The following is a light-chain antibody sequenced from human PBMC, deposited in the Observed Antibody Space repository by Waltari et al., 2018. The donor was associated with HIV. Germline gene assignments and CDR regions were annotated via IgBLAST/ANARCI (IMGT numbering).Light chain of an antibody. CDR3: QQYGSSPT. J-gene: IGKJ5*01. CDR1: QSVSSSY. V-gene: IGKV3-20*01. Sequence: EIVLTQSPGTLSLSPGERATLSCRASQSVSSSYLAWYQQKPGQAPRLLIYGASSRATGCPDRFSGSGSGTDFTLTISRLEPEDFAVYYCQQYGSSPTFGQGTRLEIK. CDR2: GAS.